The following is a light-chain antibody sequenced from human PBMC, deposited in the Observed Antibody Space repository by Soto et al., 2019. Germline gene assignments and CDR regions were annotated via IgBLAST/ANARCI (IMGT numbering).Light chain of an antibody. CDR2: EVT. CDR3: SSYTGGNPSYV. CDR1: SSDVGGYDY. Sequence: QSVLTQPPSASGSPGQSVTLSCTGTSSDVGGYDYVSWYQQHPGKAPKLMIYEVTIRPSGVSDRFSGSKSGNTASLTVSGLQAEDEADYYCSSYTGGNPSYVFGTGTKGTVL. J-gene: IGLJ1*01. V-gene: IGLV2-8*01.